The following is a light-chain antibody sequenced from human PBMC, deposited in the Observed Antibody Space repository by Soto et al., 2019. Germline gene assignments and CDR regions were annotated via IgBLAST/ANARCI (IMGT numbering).Light chain of an antibody. CDR1: SSDVGGYNY. J-gene: IGLJ1*01. V-gene: IGLV2-14*01. CDR3: SSYTTTDTYV. Sequence: QSALTQPASVSGSPGQSITISWTGTSSDVGGYNYVSWFQQYPGKAPKLMIYDVSTRPSGVSNRFSGSKSGNTASLTISGLQAEDEAYYYCSSYTTTDTYVFGTGTKLTVL. CDR2: DVS.